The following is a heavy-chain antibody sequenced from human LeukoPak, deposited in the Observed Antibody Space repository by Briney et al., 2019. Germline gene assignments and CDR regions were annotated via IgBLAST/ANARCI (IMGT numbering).Heavy chain of an antibody. CDR3: ARDRSGSYLKHNWFDP. D-gene: IGHD1-26*01. CDR1: GGTFSSYA. J-gene: IGHJ5*02. CDR2: IIPIFGTA. Sequence: GASVKVSCKASGGTFSSYAISWVRQAPGQGLEWMGGIIPIFGTANYAQKFQGRVTITADESTSTAYMELSSLRSEDTAVYYCARDRSGSYLKHNWFDPWGQGTLVTVSS. V-gene: IGHV1-69*13.